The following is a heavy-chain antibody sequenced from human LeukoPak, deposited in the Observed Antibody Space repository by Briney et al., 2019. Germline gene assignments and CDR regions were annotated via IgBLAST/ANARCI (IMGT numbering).Heavy chain of an antibody. J-gene: IGHJ6*02. D-gene: IGHD6-13*01. CDR2: IKSKTDGGTI. CDR3: TTVNSRWYPGGMDV. Sequence: GESLRLSCAASGLIFTNAWMSWVRQAPGKGLEWVGRIKSKTDGGTIDYAAPVKGRFTISRDDSKNTLYLQMNSLKTEDTAVYYCTTVNSRWYPGGMDVWGQGTTVTVSS. V-gene: IGHV3-15*01. CDR1: GLIFTNAW.